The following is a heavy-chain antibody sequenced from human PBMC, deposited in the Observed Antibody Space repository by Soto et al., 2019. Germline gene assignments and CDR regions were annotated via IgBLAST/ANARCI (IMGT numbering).Heavy chain of an antibody. Sequence: QVQLVQSGAEVKKPGSSVKVSCKASGGTFSSHAISWVRQAPGQGREWMGGIIPIFGTANYAQKFQGRVTITADKSTSTAYMELSSLRSEDTAVYYGARDPRYLIAVADPTGDDAFDIWGQGTMVTVSS. CDR3: ARDPRYLIAVADPTGDDAFDI. D-gene: IGHD6-19*01. CDR2: IIPIFGTA. J-gene: IGHJ3*02. V-gene: IGHV1-69*06. CDR1: GGTFSSHA.